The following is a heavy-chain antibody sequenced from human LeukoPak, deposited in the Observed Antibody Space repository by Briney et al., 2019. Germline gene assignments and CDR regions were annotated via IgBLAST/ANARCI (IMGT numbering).Heavy chain of an antibody. CDR2: ISGSGGST. CDR3: AKDLTGYYDNDPFDI. J-gene: IGHJ3*02. CDR1: GFTFSSYA. Sequence: PGGSLRLSCATSGFTFSSYAMNWVRQAPGKGLEWVSAISGSGGSTYYTDSVKGRFTISRDNSKNTLYLQMNSLRAEDTAVYYCAKDLTGYYDNDPFDIWGQGTMVTVSS. D-gene: IGHD3-22*01. V-gene: IGHV3-23*01.